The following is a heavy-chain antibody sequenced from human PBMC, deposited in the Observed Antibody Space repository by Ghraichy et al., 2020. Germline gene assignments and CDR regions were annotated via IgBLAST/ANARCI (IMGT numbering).Heavy chain of an antibody. CDR3: ARRGEKLASDY. CDR2: VNLGGTT. Sequence: SQTLSLTCAVYGETFSGFYWSWIRQSPGEGLEWIGEVNLGGTTEYNPSLKSRVTISVDTSKNQFSLKLTSVTAADTALYYCARRGEKLASDYWGQGNLVTVSS. D-gene: IGHD3-10*01. J-gene: IGHJ4*02. CDR1: GETFSGFY. V-gene: IGHV4-34*01.